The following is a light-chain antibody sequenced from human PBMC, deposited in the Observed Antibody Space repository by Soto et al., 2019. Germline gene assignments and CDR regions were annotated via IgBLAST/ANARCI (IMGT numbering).Light chain of an antibody. V-gene: IGLV1-40*01. CDR3: QSYDSSLSGSV. CDR2: GNS. CDR1: SSNIGAGYD. J-gene: IGLJ2*01. Sequence: QSVLTQPPSVSGDPGQRVTISCSGSSSNIGAGYDVHWYQQLPGTAPKVLIYGNSNRPSGVPDRFSGSKSGTSASLAITGLQAEDAADYYCQSYDSSLSGSVFGGGTKLTVL.